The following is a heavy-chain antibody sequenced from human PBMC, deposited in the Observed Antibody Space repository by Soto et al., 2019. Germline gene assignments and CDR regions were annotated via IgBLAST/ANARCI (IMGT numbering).Heavy chain of an antibody. Sequence: GGSLRLSCAASGFTFNTYSMNWVRQAPGKGLEWLSYISSSSSSIYYADSVKGRFTISRDNAKNSLYLQMNSLRAEDTAKYYCARVTSISWYFDLWGRGTLVTVSS. CDR1: GFTFNTYS. CDR3: ARVTSISWYFDL. D-gene: IGHD5-12*01. CDR2: ISSSSSSI. V-gene: IGHV3-48*01. J-gene: IGHJ2*01.